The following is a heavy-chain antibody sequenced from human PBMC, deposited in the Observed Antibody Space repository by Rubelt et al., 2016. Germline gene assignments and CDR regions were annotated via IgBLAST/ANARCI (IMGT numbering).Heavy chain of an antibody. J-gene: IGHJ4*02. Sequence: GWVRQMPGKGLEWMGIIYPGDSDTRYSPSFQGQVTISADKSISTAYLQWSSLKASDTAMYYCAGQEYSSSPVFYWGQGTRVTVSS. CDR2: IYPGDSDT. CDR3: AGQEYSSSPVFY. V-gene: IGHV5-51*01. D-gene: IGHD6-6*01.